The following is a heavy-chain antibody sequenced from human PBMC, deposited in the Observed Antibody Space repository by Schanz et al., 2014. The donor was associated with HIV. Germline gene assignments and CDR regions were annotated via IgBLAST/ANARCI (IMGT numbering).Heavy chain of an antibody. Sequence: EVQLLESGGGLVQPGGSLRLSCAVSGFTITSYGMSWVRQAPGKGLEWVGFIRSKAYGGTTGYAASVKGRFTISRDDSRNSLYLQMNSLKTEDTAVYFCARWRSGAPSNWGQGTLVTVSS. CDR1: GFTITSYG. D-gene: IGHD3-10*01. CDR2: IRSKAYGGTT. J-gene: IGHJ4*02. V-gene: IGHV3-49*04. CDR3: ARWRSGAPSN.